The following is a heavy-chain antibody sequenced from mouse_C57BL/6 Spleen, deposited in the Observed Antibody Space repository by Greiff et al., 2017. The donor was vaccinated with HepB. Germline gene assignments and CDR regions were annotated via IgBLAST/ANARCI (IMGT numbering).Heavy chain of an antibody. CDR3: AREGYYGISGYFDV. Sequence: VQLKESGPELVKPGASVKISCKASGYSFTDYNMNWVKQSNGKSLEWIGVINPNYGTTSYNQKFKGKATLTVDQSSSTAYMQLNSLTSEDSAVYYCAREGYYGISGYFDVWGTGTTVTVSS. CDR2: INPNYGTT. J-gene: IGHJ1*03. V-gene: IGHV1-39*01. D-gene: IGHD1-1*01. CDR1: GYSFTDYN.